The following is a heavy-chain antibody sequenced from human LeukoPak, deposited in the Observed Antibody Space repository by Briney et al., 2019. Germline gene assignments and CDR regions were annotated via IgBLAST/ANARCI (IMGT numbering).Heavy chain of an antibody. D-gene: IGHD5-12*01. CDR2: IYFSGTT. CDR3: ARVDWLRDYYYYMDV. Sequence: SETLSLTCTVSGDSMSSSSYYWVWIRQPPGQGLEWIGSIYFSGTTYYSESLKSRVTISTSGNQFSLKLNSVIAADAAVYYCARVDWLRDYYYYMDVWGKGTTVTVSS. CDR1: GDSMSSSSYY. V-gene: IGHV4-39*07. J-gene: IGHJ6*03.